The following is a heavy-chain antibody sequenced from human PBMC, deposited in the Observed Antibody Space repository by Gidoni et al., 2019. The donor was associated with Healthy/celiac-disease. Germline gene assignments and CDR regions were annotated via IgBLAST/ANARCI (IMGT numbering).Heavy chain of an antibody. CDR3: ARGITSVVTQRGAFDI. Sequence: QVQLQESGPGLVKPSGTLSLTCAVSGSPISRSNWGSWVRQPPGKGLEWIGEIYHSGSTNYNPSLKSRVTISVDKSKNQFSLKLSSVTAADTAVYYCARGITSVVTQRGAFDIWGQGTMVTVSS. J-gene: IGHJ3*02. V-gene: IGHV4-4*02. D-gene: IGHD2-21*02. CDR2: IYHSGST. CDR1: GSPISRSNW.